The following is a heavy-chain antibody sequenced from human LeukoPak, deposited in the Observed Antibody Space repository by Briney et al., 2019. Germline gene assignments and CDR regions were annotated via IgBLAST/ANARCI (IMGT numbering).Heavy chain of an antibody. CDR1: GFTFSTYS. V-gene: IGHV3-23*01. D-gene: IGHD1-26*01. CDR2: ISSSGGST. CDR3: AKVEWELQYYFDY. J-gene: IGHJ4*02. Sequence: GGSLRLSCAASGFTFSTYSMSWVLQAPGKGLEWVSSISSSGGSTYYADSVKGRFTISRDNSKNTLFLQMNSLRAEDTAVYYCAKVEWELQYYFDYWGQGTLVTVSS.